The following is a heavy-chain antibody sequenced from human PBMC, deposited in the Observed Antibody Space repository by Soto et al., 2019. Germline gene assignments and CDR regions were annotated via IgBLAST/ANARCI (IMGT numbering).Heavy chain of an antibody. J-gene: IGHJ4*02. Sequence: SETLSLTCAVYGGSFSNNFWSWIRQTPGKGLEWIGEINHSGSTKYNPSLKSRVTISKDMSRNQFSLRMSSVTAADTALYYCVRGPAGSGWSYEYWGQGTLVTVSS. V-gene: IGHV4-34*01. CDR1: GGSFSNNF. CDR3: VRGPAGSGWSYEY. CDR2: INHSGST. D-gene: IGHD6-19*01.